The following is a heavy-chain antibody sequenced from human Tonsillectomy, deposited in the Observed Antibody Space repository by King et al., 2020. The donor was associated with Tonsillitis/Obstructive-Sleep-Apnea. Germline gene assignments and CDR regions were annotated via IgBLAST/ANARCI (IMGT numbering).Heavy chain of an antibody. Sequence: VQLVESGGGLVQPGGSLRLSCSASGFTFSSYAMHCVRQAPGKGLEYVSAISYNGGSTHYADSLKGRFTISRDNSKNTLYLQMSSLRAEDTAVYYCVKDLDGGSLYFDYWGQGTLVTVSS. CDR2: ISYNGGST. V-gene: IGHV3-64D*06. CDR1: GFTFSSYA. CDR3: VKDLDGGSLYFDY. J-gene: IGHJ4*02. D-gene: IGHD4-23*01.